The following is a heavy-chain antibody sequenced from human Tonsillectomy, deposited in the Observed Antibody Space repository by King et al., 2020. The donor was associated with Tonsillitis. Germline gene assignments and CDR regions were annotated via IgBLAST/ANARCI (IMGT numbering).Heavy chain of an antibody. Sequence: VQLQESGPGLVKPSETLSLTCTVSGGSISSYYWSWLRQPPGKGLEWIGYIYYSGSTNYNPSLKSRVTISVDTSKNQFSLKLSSVTAADTAVYYCARVGDSCSGGSCYSYYFDYWGQGTLVTVSS. CDR2: IYYSGST. CDR1: GGSISSYY. CDR3: ARVGDSCSGGSCYSYYFDY. V-gene: IGHV4-59*01. D-gene: IGHD2-15*01. J-gene: IGHJ4*02.